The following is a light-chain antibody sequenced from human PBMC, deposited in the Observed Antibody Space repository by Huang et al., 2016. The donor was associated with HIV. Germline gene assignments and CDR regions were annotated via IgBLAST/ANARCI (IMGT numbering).Light chain of an antibody. CDR3: MQGLQAPPT. CDR1: QNLLYSDGHNL. J-gene: IGKJ2*01. Sequence: VMTQSPLSLPVTPGQPASISCKSSQNLLYSDGHNLLAWYLQKPGQSPQLVVFLGSNRAPGVSDRCSGSGSGTDFTLEISRVEAEDVGVYYCMQGLQAPPTFGQGTKLEI. V-gene: IGKV2-28*01. CDR2: LGS.